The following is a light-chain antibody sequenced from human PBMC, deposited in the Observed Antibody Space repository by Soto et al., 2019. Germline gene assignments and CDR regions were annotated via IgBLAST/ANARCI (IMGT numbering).Light chain of an antibody. Sequence: DIEMTQSPSSLSASIGDRVTITCRASQYVSSHLNWYQQKPGKAPKVLIYAATSLQSGVPSRFSGAIYGADFTLTISSLQPEDVATYYCQQSYKMSRFGGGTKVDIK. CDR2: AAT. J-gene: IGKJ4*01. CDR1: QYVSSH. CDR3: QQSYKMSR. V-gene: IGKV1-39*01.